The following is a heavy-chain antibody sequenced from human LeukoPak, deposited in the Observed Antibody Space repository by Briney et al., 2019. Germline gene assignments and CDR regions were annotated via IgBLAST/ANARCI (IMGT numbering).Heavy chain of an antibody. CDR2: ISWNSGSI. Sequence: GGSLRLSCAASGFTFDDYAMHWVRQAPGKGLEWVSGISWNSGSIGYADSVKGRFTISRDNAKNSLYLQMNSLRAEDTAVYYCARSVQGQYQLLSNYYGMDVWGQGTTVTVSS. D-gene: IGHD2-2*01. J-gene: IGHJ6*02. CDR3: ARSVQGQYQLLSNYYGMDV. V-gene: IGHV3-9*01. CDR1: GFTFDDYA.